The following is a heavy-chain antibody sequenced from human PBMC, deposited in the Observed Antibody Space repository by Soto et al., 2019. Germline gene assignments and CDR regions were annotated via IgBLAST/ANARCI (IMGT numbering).Heavy chain of an antibody. Sequence: SETLSLTCGVSGASISSGNWWSWVRQSPGKGLEWIGEIYHSGSTNHNPSLKSRVIISVDKSRNQFSLKLSSVTAADTAVYFCASHRGNTFGPYDDWGQGTQVTVSS. J-gene: IGHJ4*01. V-gene: IGHV4-4*02. CDR3: ASHRGNTFGPYDD. D-gene: IGHD3-16*01. CDR1: GASISSGNW. CDR2: IYHSGST.